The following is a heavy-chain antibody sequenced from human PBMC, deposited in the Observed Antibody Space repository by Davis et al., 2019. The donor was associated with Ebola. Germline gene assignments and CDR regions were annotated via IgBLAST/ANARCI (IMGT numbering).Heavy chain of an antibody. CDR2: INPNSGGT. CDR1: GYTFTGYY. Sequence: AASVKVSCKASGYTFTGYYMHWVRQAPGQGLEWMGWINPNSGGTNYAQKFQGWVTMTRDTSISTAYMELSRLRSDDTAVYYCASRHLGIAAREVYWGQGTLVTVSS. CDR3: ASRHLGIAAREVY. D-gene: IGHD6-6*01. J-gene: IGHJ4*02. V-gene: IGHV1-2*04.